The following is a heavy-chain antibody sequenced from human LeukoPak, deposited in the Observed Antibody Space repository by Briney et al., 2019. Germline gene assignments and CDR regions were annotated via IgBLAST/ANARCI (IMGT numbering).Heavy chain of an antibody. CDR1: GFTFSSYA. CDR3: AKGAYSSPRGPLDY. D-gene: IGHD6-13*01. J-gene: IGHJ4*02. Sequence: AGGSLRLSCAASGFTFSSYAMSWVRQAPGKGLEWVSAISGSGGSTYYADSVKGRFTISRDNSKNTLYLQMNSLRAEDTAVYYCAKGAYSSPRGPLDYWGQGTLVTVSS. CDR2: ISGSGGST. V-gene: IGHV3-23*01.